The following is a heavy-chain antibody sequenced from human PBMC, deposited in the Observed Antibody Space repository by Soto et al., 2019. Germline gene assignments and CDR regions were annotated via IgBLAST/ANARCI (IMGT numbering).Heavy chain of an antibody. CDR1: GFTFTSPT. V-gene: IGHV1-58*02. CDR3: ARTGSLAEDYYHYRKDV. Sequence: SVKVSCKASGFTFTSPTMQWVRQARGQRLEWMGWIVVGSGNTNYAQKFQERVTITRDMSTSTAYMELSSLRSEDTAVYYCARTGSLAEDYYHYRKDVCGQGTTVTVSS. D-gene: IGHD3-9*01. CDR2: IVVGSGNT. J-gene: IGHJ6*01.